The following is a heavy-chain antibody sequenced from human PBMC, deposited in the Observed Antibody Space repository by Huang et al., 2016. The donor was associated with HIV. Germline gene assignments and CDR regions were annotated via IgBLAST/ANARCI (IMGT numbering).Heavy chain of an antibody. D-gene: IGHD2-15*01. CDR1: GFTFGDFN. Sequence: EVQLVESGGGLVQPGTSLRLSCAASGFTFGDFNMNWVRQAPGKGREWISYSRSSSNSKLYADSGKGRFTISRDNARNSLYLQLKSLRVEDTAVYYCARESCSGGTCYLFDFWGQGVLVTVSS. CDR2: SRSSSNSK. J-gene: IGHJ4*02. CDR3: ARESCSGGTCYLFDF. V-gene: IGHV3-48*04.